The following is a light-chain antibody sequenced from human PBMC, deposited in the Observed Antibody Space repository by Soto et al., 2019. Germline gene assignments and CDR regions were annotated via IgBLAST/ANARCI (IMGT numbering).Light chain of an antibody. CDR2: DVS. J-gene: IGLJ1*01. Sequence: QSALTQPRSVSGSPGQSVTISCTGTSSYLGGYNYVSWYQQHPGKAPKVQIYDVSKRPSGVPDRFSGSKSGNTACLTISGLKAEDEAGYYCFSQAGSYNHVFGTGTKGTV. CDR1: SSYLGGYNY. V-gene: IGLV2-11*01. CDR3: FSQAGSYNHV.